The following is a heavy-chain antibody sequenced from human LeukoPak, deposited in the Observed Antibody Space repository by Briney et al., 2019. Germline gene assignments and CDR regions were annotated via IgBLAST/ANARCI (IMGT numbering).Heavy chain of an antibody. CDR2: INHSGNT. CDR1: GGSFSGYY. D-gene: IGHD6-6*01. J-gene: IGHJ4*02. Sequence: SETLSLTCAVYGGSFSGYYWSWIRQPPGKGLEWIGEINHSGNTNYNPSLKSRVTISVDTSKNQFSLKLSSVTAADTAVYYCARGLRYEQLAGAIDYWGQGTLVTVSS. V-gene: IGHV4-34*01. CDR3: ARGLRYEQLAGAIDY.